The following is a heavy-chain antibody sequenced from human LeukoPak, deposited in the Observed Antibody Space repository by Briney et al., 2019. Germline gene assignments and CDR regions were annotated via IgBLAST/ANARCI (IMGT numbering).Heavy chain of an antibody. D-gene: IGHD6-19*01. V-gene: IGHV3-33*06. Sequence: PGRSLRLSCTASGFTFSRYGMHWVRQAPGKGLEWVAVVWNERNSKDYSDSVRGRFTISRDNSKNTMYLQMDNVREEDTAVYFCAKSIAVAGAVETAFDIWGQGTMVTVSS. J-gene: IGHJ3*02. CDR3: AKSIAVAGAVETAFDI. CDR1: GFTFSRYG. CDR2: VWNERNSK.